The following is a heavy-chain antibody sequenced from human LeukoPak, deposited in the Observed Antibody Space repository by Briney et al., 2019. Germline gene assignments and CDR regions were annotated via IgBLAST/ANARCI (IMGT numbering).Heavy chain of an antibody. D-gene: IGHD5-18*01. CDR1: GFTFSSYA. CDR3: ARDHGDVDTAMVRTNYYYYYYMDV. CDR2: ISYDGSNK. Sequence: GGSLRLSCAASGFTFSSYAMHWVRQAPGKGLEWVAVISYDGSNKYYADSVKGRFTISRDNSKNTLYLQMNSLRAEDTAVYYCARDHGDVDTAMVRTNYYYYYYMDVWGKGTTVTVSS. V-gene: IGHV3-30-3*01. J-gene: IGHJ6*03.